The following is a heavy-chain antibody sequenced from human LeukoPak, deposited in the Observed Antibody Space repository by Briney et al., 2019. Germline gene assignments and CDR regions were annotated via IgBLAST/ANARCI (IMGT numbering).Heavy chain of an antibody. CDR1: GGTFSSYA. D-gene: IGHD3-10*01. Sequence: SVKVSCKASGGTFSSYAISWVRQAPGQGLEWMGGIIPIFGTANYAQKFQGRATITADETTSTAYMELSSLRSEDTAVYYCARDPIGVRPVLAPDYWGQGTLVTVSS. CDR3: ARDPIGVRPVLAPDY. J-gene: IGHJ4*02. CDR2: IIPIFGTA. V-gene: IGHV1-69*13.